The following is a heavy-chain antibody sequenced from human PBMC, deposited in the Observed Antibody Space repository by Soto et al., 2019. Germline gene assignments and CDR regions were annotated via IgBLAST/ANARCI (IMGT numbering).Heavy chain of an antibody. J-gene: IGHJ6*02. Sequence: GGSLRLSCAASGFTFSSYEMNWVRQAPGKGLEWVSYISSSGSTIYYADSVKGRFTISRDNAKNSLYLQMNSLRAEDTAVYYCARSNYYGSGSYPSFWGQGTTVTVSS. CDR3: ARSNYYGSGSYPSF. D-gene: IGHD3-10*01. CDR2: ISSSGSTI. CDR1: GFTFSSYE. V-gene: IGHV3-48*03.